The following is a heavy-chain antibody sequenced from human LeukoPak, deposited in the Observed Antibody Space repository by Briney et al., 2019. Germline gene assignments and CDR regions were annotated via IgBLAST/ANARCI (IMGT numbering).Heavy chain of an antibody. CDR1: GFTFTSYG. D-gene: IGHD4-17*01. Sequence: ASVKVSCKASGFTFTSYGISWVRQAPGQGLEWMGLIITYNGNTRYAQKVQGRVTMTTDTSTNIAYMEVRSLRSDDTAVYYCAKTTVTSEDYHYYYMDVWGKGTTVTVSS. V-gene: IGHV1-18*01. CDR2: IITYNGNT. CDR3: AKTTVTSEDYHYYYMDV. J-gene: IGHJ6*03.